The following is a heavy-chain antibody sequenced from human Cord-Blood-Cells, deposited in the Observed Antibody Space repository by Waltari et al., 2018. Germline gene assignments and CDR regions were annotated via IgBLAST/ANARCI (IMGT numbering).Heavy chain of an antibody. Sequence: QVQLVQSGAEVKKPGASVKVSCKASGYTFPGYYLHWVRQAPGQGLEWMGWINPNSGGTNYAQKFQGWVTMTRDTSISTAYMELSRLRSDDTAVYYCARANWGLNGVVDYWGQGTLVTVSS. V-gene: IGHV1-2*04. CDR2: INPNSGGT. CDR3: ARANWGLNGVVDY. J-gene: IGHJ4*02. CDR1: GYTFPGYY. D-gene: IGHD7-27*01.